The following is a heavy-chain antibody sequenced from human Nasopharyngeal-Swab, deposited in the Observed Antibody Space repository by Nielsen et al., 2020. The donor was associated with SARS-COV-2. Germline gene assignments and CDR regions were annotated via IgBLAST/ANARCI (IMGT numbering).Heavy chain of an antibody. J-gene: IGHJ6*03. CDR3: ARGLSGIVPAPILGLGPYYSYYYMDV. V-gene: IGHV4-34*01. CDR2: INHSGST. Sequence: GSLRLSSAVYGGSFSAYYWGWIRQPPGKGLEWIAEINHSGSTNYNPSLKSRVTLSVDTSMNQFSLELSSVTAADTAVYYCARGLSGIVPAPILGLGPYYSYYYMDVWGKGTTVTVSS. D-gene: IGHD2-2*01. CDR1: GGSFSAYY.